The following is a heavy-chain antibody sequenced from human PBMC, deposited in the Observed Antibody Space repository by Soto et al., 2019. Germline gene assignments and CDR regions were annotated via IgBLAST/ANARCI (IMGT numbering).Heavy chain of an antibody. V-gene: IGHV1-3*01. CDR3: ARETGGSTSPLLYFRLRDDAFDI. CDR2: INAGNGNT. CDR1: GYTFTSYA. Sequence: QVQLVQSGAEVKKPGASVKVSCKASGYTFTSYAMHWVRQAPGQRLEWMGWINAGNGNTKYSQKFQGRVTITRDTSASTAYMELSSLRSEDTSVYYGARETGGSTSPLLYFRLRDDAFDICGQGTMVTVSS. D-gene: IGHD2-2*02. J-gene: IGHJ3*02.